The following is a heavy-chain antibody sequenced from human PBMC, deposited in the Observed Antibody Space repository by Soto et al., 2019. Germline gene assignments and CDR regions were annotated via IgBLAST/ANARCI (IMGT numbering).Heavy chain of an antibody. D-gene: IGHD2-15*01. J-gene: IGHJ4*02. V-gene: IGHV4-31*03. CDR3: AREYQQVVSL. CDR2: IYYSGIT. CDR1: GGTVSSRSFH. Sequence: SQPMSLTCTVSGGTVSSRSFHWGWIRQPPGKGLEWIGYIYYSGITFYNPSLKSRVTISVDTSKNQFSLKLTSVTAADAAVYYCAREYQQVVSLWGQGVLVTVSS.